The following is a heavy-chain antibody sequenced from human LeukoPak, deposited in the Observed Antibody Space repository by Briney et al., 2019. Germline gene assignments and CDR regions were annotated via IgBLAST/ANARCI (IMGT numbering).Heavy chain of an antibody. CDR1: GGSIVSHY. Sequence: PSETLSLTCTVSGGSIVSHYWNWIRQPAGRGLEWIGRFYASGTTNTSPSLKSRVTMSVDTSKNQFSLKLSSVTAADTAVYYCARAPMPNYYYYYMDVWGKGTTVTVSS. J-gene: IGHJ6*03. D-gene: IGHD2-2*01. CDR3: ARAPMPNYYYYYMDV. V-gene: IGHV4-4*07. CDR2: FYASGTT.